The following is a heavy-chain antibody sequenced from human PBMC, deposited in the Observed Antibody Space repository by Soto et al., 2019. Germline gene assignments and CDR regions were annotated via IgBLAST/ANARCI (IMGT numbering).Heavy chain of an antibody. Sequence: SETRSLTCTVSGGSISSGGYFWSWIRQHPGKGLEWIGFIYYSGSTYYNPSLKSRVTISVDTSKNQFSLKLSSVTAADTAVYYCAREGAAPYYYYGMDVWGQGTTVTVSS. J-gene: IGHJ6*02. CDR3: AREGAAPYYYYGMDV. CDR1: GGSISSGGYF. CDR2: IYYSGST. D-gene: IGHD6-6*01. V-gene: IGHV4-31*03.